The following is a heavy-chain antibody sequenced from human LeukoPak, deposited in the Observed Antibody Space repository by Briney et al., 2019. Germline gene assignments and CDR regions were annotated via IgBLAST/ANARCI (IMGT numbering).Heavy chain of an antibody. Sequence: SETLSLTCTVSGGSISSYYWSWIRQPPGKGLEWIGYIYYSGSTNYNPSLKSRVAISVDTSKNQYSLKLSSVTAADTAVYYCARIGHEDYYFDYWGQGTLVTVSS. J-gene: IGHJ4*02. CDR3: ARIGHEDYYFDY. CDR2: IYYSGST. V-gene: IGHV4-59*01. CDR1: GGSISSYY.